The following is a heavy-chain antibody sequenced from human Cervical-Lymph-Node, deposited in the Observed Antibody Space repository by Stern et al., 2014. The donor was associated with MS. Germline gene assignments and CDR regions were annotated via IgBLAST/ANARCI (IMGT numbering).Heavy chain of an antibody. CDR1: GYTFTSYA. CDR3: ARGGSGSSNRFMDV. Sequence: QVQLVQSGAEVKKPGASVKVSCKASGYTFTSYAMHWVRQAPGQRLEWMGWINAGNGNTKYSQKFQGRVTITRDTSASTAYMELSSLRSEDTAAYYCARGGSGSSNRFMDVWGQGTTVTVSS. CDR2: INAGNGNT. J-gene: IGHJ6*02. V-gene: IGHV1-3*01. D-gene: IGHD6-19*01.